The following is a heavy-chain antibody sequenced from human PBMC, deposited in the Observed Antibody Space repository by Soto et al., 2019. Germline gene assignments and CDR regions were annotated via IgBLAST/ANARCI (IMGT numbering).Heavy chain of an antibody. D-gene: IGHD3-22*01. J-gene: IGHJ6*02. V-gene: IGHV1-46*01. CDR1: GYTFTSYY. CDR3: ARGEYYYGSSGSETYGMDV. CDR2: INPSGGST. Sequence: ASVKVSCKASGYTFTSYYMHWVRQAPGQGLEWMGIINPSGGSTSYAQKFQGRVTMTRDTSTSTVYMELSSLRSEDTAVYYCARGEYYYGSSGSETYGMDVWGQGTTVTVSS.